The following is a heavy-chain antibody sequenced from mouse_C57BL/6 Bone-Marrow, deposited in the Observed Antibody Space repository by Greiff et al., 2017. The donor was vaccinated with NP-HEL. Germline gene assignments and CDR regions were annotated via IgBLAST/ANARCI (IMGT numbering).Heavy chain of an antibody. V-gene: IGHV5-4*01. CDR2: ISDGGSYT. CDR1: GFTFSSYA. D-gene: IGHD1-1*01. CDR3: SYYYGSSSYWYFDV. J-gene: IGHJ1*03. Sequence: EVQGVESGGGLVKPGGSLKLSCAASGFTFSSYAMSWVRQTPEKRLEWVATISDGGSYTYYPDNLKGRFTISRDNAKNNLYLQMSHLTSEDTAMYDCSYYYGSSSYWYFDVWGTGTTVTVSS.